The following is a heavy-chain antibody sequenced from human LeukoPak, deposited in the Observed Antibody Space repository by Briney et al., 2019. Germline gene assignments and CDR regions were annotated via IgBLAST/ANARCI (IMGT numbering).Heavy chain of an antibody. J-gene: IGHJ4*02. CDR1: GGTFSIYT. D-gene: IGHD5-24*01. CDR3: ARGSGDGYNFGH. Sequence: SGKVSCKASGGTFSIYTISWVRHAPRQGLEWMGGIIPIIGTANYAQKFQGRVTITTDESTSTTYMELSSLRCADTAVSYCARGSGDGYNFGHWGQGKLVTVS. CDR2: IIPIIGTA. V-gene: IGHV1-69*16.